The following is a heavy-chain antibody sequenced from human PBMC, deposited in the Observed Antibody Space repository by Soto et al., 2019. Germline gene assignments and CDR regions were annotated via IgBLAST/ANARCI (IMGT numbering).Heavy chain of an antibody. J-gene: IGHJ5*02. D-gene: IGHD2-15*01. Sequence: EVQLVESGGGGVQPGRSLRLSCAASGFTFDDYAMHWVRQAPGKGLEWVSGISWTSGSIGYADSVKGRFTISRDNAKNTLYLQMNSLRAEDTALDYCAKGLYEGDCSGGSFPPDNWFDPWGQGTLVTVSS. CDR3: AKGLYEGDCSGGSFPPDNWFDP. CDR1: GFTFDDYA. CDR2: ISWTSGSI. V-gene: IGHV3-9*01.